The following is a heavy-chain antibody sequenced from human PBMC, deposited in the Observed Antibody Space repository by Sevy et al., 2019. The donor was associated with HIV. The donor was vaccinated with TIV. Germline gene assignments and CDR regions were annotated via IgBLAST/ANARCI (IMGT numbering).Heavy chain of an antibody. Sequence: SETLSLTCTVSGGSISSGNYYWHWIRQPPGKGLEWIGYISYTGNTYYNPSLKSPVTISVDTSNNQFSLRLTSVTAADTAVYYCARDDTDYTSSSVWFDPWGQGTLVTVSS. V-gene: IGHV4-30-4*01. CDR3: ARDDTDYTSSSVWFDP. CDR2: ISYTGNT. CDR1: GGSISSGNYY. J-gene: IGHJ5*02. D-gene: IGHD6-6*01.